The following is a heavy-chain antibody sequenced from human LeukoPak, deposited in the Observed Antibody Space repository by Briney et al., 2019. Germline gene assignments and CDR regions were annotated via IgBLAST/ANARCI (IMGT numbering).Heavy chain of an antibody. D-gene: IGHD6-13*01. V-gene: IGHV3-74*01. CDR2: INSDGSST. Sequence: GGSLRVSCAASGFPFSSYWMHWVRQAPGKWLVWVSRINSDGSSTSYADSVKGRFTISRDNAKNTLYLQMNSLRAEDTAVYYCARDPAAENWFDPWGQGTLVTVSS. CDR3: ARDPAAENWFDP. J-gene: IGHJ5*02. CDR1: GFPFSSYW.